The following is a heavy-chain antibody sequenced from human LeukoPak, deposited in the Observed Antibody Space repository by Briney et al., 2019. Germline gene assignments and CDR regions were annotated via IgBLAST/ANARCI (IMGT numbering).Heavy chain of an antibody. Sequence: PGGSLRLSCAASGFSFTSYAMSWVRQAPGKGLEWVSSISASGSNTNYADSVQGRFTFSRDNSKNTLYLQMNRLRAEDTAVYYCAKGGGLRAGGTYRIDYWGPGTLVTVSS. J-gene: IGHJ4*02. CDR3: AKGGGLRAGGTYRIDY. D-gene: IGHD3-16*02. V-gene: IGHV3-23*01. CDR2: ISASGSNT. CDR1: GFSFTSYA.